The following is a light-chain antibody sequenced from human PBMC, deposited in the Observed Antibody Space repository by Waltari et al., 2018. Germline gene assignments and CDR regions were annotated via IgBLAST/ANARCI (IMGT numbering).Light chain of an antibody. Sequence: CRASQSLSNSLAWYQQKPGQAPRLLIYDTSNRATGIPARFSGSGFGTDFTLTISSLEPEDFAVYYCQQRRNWPLTFGGGTKVEIK. CDR2: DTS. CDR1: QSLSNS. J-gene: IGKJ4*01. CDR3: QQRRNWPLT. V-gene: IGKV3-11*01.